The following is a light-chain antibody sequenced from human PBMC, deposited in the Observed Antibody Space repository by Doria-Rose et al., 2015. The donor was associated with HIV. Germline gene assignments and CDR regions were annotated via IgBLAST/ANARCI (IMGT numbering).Light chain of an antibody. CDR1: QGISNF. CDR2: AAS. V-gene: IGKV1-27*01. Sequence: DLQVTQSPSSLSASVGDRVTITCRASQGISNFLAWYQQKPGRVPKLLIYAASTLQSGVPSRFSGSGSGTDFSLTISTLQPEDVAIYYCQNYNSAPLTFGGGSKVEIK. CDR3: QNYNSAPLT. J-gene: IGKJ4*01.